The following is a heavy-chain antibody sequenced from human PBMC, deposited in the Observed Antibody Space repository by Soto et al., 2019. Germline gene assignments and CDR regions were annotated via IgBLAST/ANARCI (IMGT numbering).Heavy chain of an antibody. V-gene: IGHV3-7*01. D-gene: IGHD6-19*01. CDR3: ARDQRAYSSGLGWFDP. J-gene: IGHJ5*02. Sequence: GGSLRLSCAASGFTFSSDWMSWVRQAPGKGLEWVANIKQDGSEKYYVDSVKGRFTISRDNAKNSLYLQMNSLRAEDTAVYYCARDQRAYSSGLGWFDPWGQGTLVTVSS. CDR1: GFTFSSDW. CDR2: IKQDGSEK.